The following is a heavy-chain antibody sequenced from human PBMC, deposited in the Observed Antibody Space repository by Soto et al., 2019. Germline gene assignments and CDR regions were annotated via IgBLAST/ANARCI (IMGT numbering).Heavy chain of an antibody. J-gene: IGHJ4*02. CDR1: GYSFTSYW. Sequence: PRESLKISCKGSGYSFTSYWISWVRQMPGKGLEWMGRTDPSDSYTNYSPSFQGHVTISADKSISTAYLQWSSLKASDTAMYYCASGTYTAAGIDYWGQGTLVTVSS. V-gene: IGHV5-10-1*01. CDR3: ASGTYTAAGIDY. D-gene: IGHD6-13*01. CDR2: TDPSDSYT.